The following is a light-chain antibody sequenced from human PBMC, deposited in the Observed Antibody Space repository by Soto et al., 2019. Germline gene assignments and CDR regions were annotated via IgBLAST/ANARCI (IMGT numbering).Light chain of an antibody. CDR2: AAS. V-gene: IGKV1-39*01. J-gene: IGKJ1*01. Sequence: DIQMTQSPSSLSASVGDRVTITCRASQSISSYLNWYQQKPGKAPKLLIYAASSLQSGVPSRFSGSGSGTDFTLTISSLQPEDFATYYCQQRETFGQGTKVEI. CDR3: QQRET. CDR1: QSISSY.